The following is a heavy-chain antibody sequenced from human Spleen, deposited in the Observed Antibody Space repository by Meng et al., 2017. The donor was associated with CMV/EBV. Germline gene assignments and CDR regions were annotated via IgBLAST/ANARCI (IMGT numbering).Heavy chain of an antibody. D-gene: IGHD6-13*01. CDR3: AKDPGIAAAGPNAVDY. CDR1: GFTFSSYG. J-gene: IGHJ4*02. Sequence: GGSLRLSCAASGFTFSSYGVHWVRQAPGKGLEWVAFVRYDGSNQNYADSVRGRFTISRDNFKNSVYLQMTSLRAEDTAVYYCAKDPGIAAAGPNAVDYWGQGTLVTVSS. CDR2: VRYDGSNQ. V-gene: IGHV3-30*02.